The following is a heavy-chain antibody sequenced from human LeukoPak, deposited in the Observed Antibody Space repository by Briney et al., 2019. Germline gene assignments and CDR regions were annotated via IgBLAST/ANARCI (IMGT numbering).Heavy chain of an antibody. D-gene: IGHD3-3*02. V-gene: IGHV3-7*01. CDR1: GFIFSNYW. CDR3: VRTSRSISSDY. CDR2: IKQDGSVK. Sequence: GGSLRLSCEASGFIFSNYWTSWVRQAPGKGLEWVVNIKQDGSVKNYVDSMEGRFIISRDNAKNLLYLQMNSLGAEDTAVYYCVRTSRSISSDYWGQGTQVTVSS. J-gene: IGHJ4*02.